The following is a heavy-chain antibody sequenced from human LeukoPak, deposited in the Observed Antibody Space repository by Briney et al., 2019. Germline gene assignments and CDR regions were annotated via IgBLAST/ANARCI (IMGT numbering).Heavy chain of an antibody. D-gene: IGHD3-3*01. Sequence: YNPSLKSRVTISVDTSKNQFSLKLSSVTAADTAVYYCARLAANYDFWSGSPDPYYYYGMDVWGQGTTVTVSS. CDR3: ARLAANYDFWSGSPDPYYYYGMDV. J-gene: IGHJ6*02. V-gene: IGHV4-39*01.